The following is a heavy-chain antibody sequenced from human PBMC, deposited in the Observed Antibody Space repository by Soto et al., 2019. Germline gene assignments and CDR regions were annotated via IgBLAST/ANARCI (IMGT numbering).Heavy chain of an antibody. V-gene: IGHV3-33*01. Sequence: QAHLVESGGGVVQPGRSLRLSCAASGFAFSGYGMHWVRQAPGKGLEWVTFIGHDGSNRYYLDSVKGRFTVSRDNFKNTLYLQMNSLRADDTAVYYCARGLVPPAVSLTKHYRHGMDVWGQGTTVTVSS. D-gene: IGHD2-2*01. CDR1: GFAFSGYG. CDR3: ARGLVPPAVSLTKHYRHGMDV. J-gene: IGHJ6*02. CDR2: IGHDGSNR.